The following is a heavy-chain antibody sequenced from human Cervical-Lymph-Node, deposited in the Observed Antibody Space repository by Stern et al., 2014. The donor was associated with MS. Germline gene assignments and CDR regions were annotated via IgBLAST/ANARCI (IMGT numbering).Heavy chain of an antibody. V-gene: IGHV3-33*01. CDR2: IWYDGSHE. D-gene: IGHD1-7*01. J-gene: IGHJ4*02. CDR1: GFTFRNYG. Sequence: VQLEESGGGVVQPGRSLRLSCAASGFTFRNYGMHWVRQAPGKGLEWVAVIWYDGSHEYYADSVKGRFTISRDNSKKTLYLQMNSLRAEDTAVYYCAGDGTTHAKFWGQGTLVTVSS. CDR3: AGDGTTHAKF.